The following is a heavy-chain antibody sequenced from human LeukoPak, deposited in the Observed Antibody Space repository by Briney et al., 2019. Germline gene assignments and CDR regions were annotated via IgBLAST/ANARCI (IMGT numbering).Heavy chain of an antibody. Sequence: SGTLSLTCTVSGGSISSYYWTWIRQPPGKGLEWIGYIFYSGGSNYNPSLKSQVTISVDTSKNHFSLKLSSVTAADTAVYYCARRKSGSGRIDYWGQGTLVTVSS. CDR1: GGSISSYY. J-gene: IGHJ4*02. CDR2: IFYSGGS. CDR3: ARRKSGSGRIDY. V-gene: IGHV4-59*08. D-gene: IGHD3-10*01.